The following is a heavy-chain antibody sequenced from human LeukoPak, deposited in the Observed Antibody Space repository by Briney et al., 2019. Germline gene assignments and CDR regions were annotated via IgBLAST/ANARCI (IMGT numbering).Heavy chain of an antibody. J-gene: IGHJ4*02. CDR1: GHTFTSYY. V-gene: IGHV1-46*01. Sequence: ASVKVSCKASGHTFTSYYMHWVRQAPGQGLEWMGIINPSGGSTNYAQKSQGRVTMTRDTSTSTVYMELSSLRTEDTAVYYYARGGRDSPDYWGQGTPVTVSS. CDR3: ARGGRDSPDY. D-gene: IGHD2-15*01. CDR2: INPSGGST.